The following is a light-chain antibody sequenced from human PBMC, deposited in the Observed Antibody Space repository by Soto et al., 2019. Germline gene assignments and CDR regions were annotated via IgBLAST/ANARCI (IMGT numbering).Light chain of an antibody. J-gene: IGKJ3*01. V-gene: IGKV3-11*01. CDR3: QQRSNRPT. Sequence: EIVLTQSPATLSLSPGERATLSCRASQSVSSYLAWYQQKPGQAPRLLIYDASNRATGIPARFSGSGSGTDFTLTIGSLEPEDFAVYYCQQRSNRPTFGPGTKVDIK. CDR2: DAS. CDR1: QSVSSY.